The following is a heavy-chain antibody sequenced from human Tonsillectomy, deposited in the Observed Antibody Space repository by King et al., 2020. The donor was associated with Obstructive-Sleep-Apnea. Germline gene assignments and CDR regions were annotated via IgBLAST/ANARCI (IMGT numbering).Heavy chain of an antibody. J-gene: IGHJ5*02. CDR3: ARGSGAAAVNWFDP. Sequence: VQLQQWGAGLLKSSETLSLTCAVFGGSFSDYYWSWIRQPPGKGLEWFGEINHSVSTNYNPSLKSRVTISLDTSKNQFSLNLNSVTAADTAVYYCARGSGAAAVNWFDPWGQGTLVTVSS. D-gene: IGHD6-13*01. CDR1: GGSFSDYY. V-gene: IGHV4-34*01. CDR2: INHSVST.